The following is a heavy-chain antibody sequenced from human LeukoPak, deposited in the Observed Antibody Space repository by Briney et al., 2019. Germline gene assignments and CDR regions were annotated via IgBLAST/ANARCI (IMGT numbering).Heavy chain of an antibody. Sequence: SGGSLRLSCAASGFTFSSYWMSWVRQAPGKGLEWVANIKQDGSEKYYVDSVKGRFTISRDSAKNSLYLQMNSLRAEDTAVYYCARALTGYSYGLELWSVVYYGMDVWGQGTTVTVSS. CDR1: GFTFSSYW. D-gene: IGHD5-18*01. CDR2: IKQDGSEK. V-gene: IGHV3-7*01. CDR3: ARALTGYSYGLELWSVVYYGMDV. J-gene: IGHJ6*02.